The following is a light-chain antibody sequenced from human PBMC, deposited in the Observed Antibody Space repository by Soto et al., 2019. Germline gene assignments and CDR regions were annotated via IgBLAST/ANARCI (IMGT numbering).Light chain of an antibody. CDR1: SSDVGGYNY. CDR2: DVS. Sequence: QSALTQPASVSGSPGQSITISCTGTSSDVGGYNYVSWYQQHPGKAPKLMIYDVSNRPSGVSNRFSGSKSGNTASLTSSGLQAEDDAEYYCSSYTSSSLRVFGAGTKLTVL. V-gene: IGLV2-14*01. CDR3: SSYTSSSLRV. J-gene: IGLJ1*01.